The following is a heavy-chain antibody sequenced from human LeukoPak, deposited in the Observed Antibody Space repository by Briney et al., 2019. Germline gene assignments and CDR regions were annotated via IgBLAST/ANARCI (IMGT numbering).Heavy chain of an antibody. J-gene: IGHJ6*04. CDR1: GYSFSSYW. Sequence: GESLKISCKGSGYSFSSYWIAWVRQTPGKGLEWMGIIYPGDSDTRYSPSLQGQVTVSADKSIGTAYLQWSSLRASDTAMYYCARFETYGLDVWGKGTTVTVSP. V-gene: IGHV5-51*01. CDR2: IYPGDSDT. D-gene: IGHD3-9*01. CDR3: ARFETYGLDV.